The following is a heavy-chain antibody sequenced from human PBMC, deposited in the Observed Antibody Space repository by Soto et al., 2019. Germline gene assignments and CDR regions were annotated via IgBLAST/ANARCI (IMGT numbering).Heavy chain of an antibody. D-gene: IGHD3-16*02. CDR3: EAEMTFRKLSVV. CDR2: IFPKFGTT. CDR1: GDTDTNYV. V-gene: IGHV1-69*01. Sequence: QVQLVQSGAEVKKPGSSVKVSCKASGDTDTNYVISWVRQAPGQGLEWMGGIFPKFGTTYSAQKLQDRLTITADESTPTVYMQLSSLRLDDTAVYYCEAEMTFRKLSVVWGQGTTVTVSS. J-gene: IGHJ6*02.